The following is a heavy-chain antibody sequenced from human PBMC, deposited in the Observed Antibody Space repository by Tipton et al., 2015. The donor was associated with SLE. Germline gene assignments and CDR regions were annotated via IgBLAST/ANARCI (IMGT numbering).Heavy chain of an antibody. J-gene: IGHJ4*02. CDR1: GFPVSNYA. V-gene: IGHV3-23*01. D-gene: IGHD4-11*01. Sequence: SLRLSCAASGFPVSNYAMTWVRQAPGKGLEWVSTIISNGDTTWYPDSVKGRFTISRDNAKNSLFLQMNSLRAEDTAVYFCAREDHSTYIYWGLGTLVTVSS. CDR2: IISNGDTT. CDR3: AREDHSTYIY.